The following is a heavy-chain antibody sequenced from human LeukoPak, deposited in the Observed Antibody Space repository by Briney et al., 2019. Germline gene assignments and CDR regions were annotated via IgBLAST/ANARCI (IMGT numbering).Heavy chain of an antibody. Sequence: AGGSLRLSCAASGLTFSRYSMTWVRQAPGKGLEWVSYISSSGSGTHYADSVKGRFTVSRDNGKNPLYLQMSSLRAEDTALYYCTTAETILDAWGQGTLVTVSS. CDR1: GLTFSRYS. CDR2: ISSSGSGT. D-gene: IGHD3-3*01. CDR3: TTAETILDA. J-gene: IGHJ5*02. V-gene: IGHV3-48*01.